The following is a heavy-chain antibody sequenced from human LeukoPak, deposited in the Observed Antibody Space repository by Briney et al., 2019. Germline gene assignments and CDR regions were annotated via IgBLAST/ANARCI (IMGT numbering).Heavy chain of an antibody. J-gene: IGHJ6*03. Sequence: GGSLRLSCAASGFTFSSYEMNWVRQAPGKGLEWVSYISSSGSTIYYADSVKGRFTISRDNAKNSLYLQMNSLRAEDTAVYYCARDSDGSGIAAAGTPRWYYYMDVWGKGTTVTVSS. CDR1: GFTFSSYE. D-gene: IGHD6-13*01. V-gene: IGHV3-48*03. CDR2: ISSSGSTI. CDR3: ARDSDGSGIAAAGTPRWYYYMDV.